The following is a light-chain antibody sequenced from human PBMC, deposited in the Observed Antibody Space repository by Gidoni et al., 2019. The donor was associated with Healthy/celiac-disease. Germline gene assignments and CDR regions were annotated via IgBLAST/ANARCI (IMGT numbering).Light chain of an antibody. CDR3: CSYAGSYTSRV. J-gene: IGLJ2*01. CDR2: DVS. V-gene: IGLV2-11*01. Sequence: QSALPQPRSVSGSPGQSVTISCTGTSSDVGGYNYVSWYQQHPGKAPKLMIYDVSKRPSGVPDRFSGSKSGNTASLTISGLQAEDEADYYCCSYAGSYTSRVFGGGTKLTVL. CDR1: SSDVGGYNY.